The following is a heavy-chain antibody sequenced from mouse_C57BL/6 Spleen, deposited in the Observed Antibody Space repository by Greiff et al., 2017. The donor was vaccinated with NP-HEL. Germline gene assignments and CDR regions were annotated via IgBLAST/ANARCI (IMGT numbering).Heavy chain of an antibody. Sequence: QVQLQQPGTELVKPGASVKLSCKASGYTFTSYWMHWVKQRPGQGLEWIGNINPSNGGTTYNEKFKSKATLTVDKSSSTAYMQLSSLTSEDSAVYYCARGYGSSYGNYAMDYWGQGTSVTVSS. CDR2: INPSNGGT. J-gene: IGHJ4*01. CDR3: ARGYGSSYGNYAMDY. CDR1: GYTFTSYW. D-gene: IGHD1-1*01. V-gene: IGHV1-53*01.